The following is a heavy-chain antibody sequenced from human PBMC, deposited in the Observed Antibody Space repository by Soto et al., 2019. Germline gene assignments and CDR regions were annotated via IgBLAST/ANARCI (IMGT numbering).Heavy chain of an antibody. CDR3: ASTYTSSWYFHY. Sequence: SETLSLTCAVYGGSFNDYYWSWIRQSPGKGLEWIGEITHSGSTNYNPSLKSRVTISVDTSKKQFSLKLTSVTAADTAVYYCASTYTSSWYFHYWGQGTLVTVS. V-gene: IGHV4-34*01. CDR1: GGSFNDYY. J-gene: IGHJ4*02. CDR2: ITHSGST. D-gene: IGHD6-13*01.